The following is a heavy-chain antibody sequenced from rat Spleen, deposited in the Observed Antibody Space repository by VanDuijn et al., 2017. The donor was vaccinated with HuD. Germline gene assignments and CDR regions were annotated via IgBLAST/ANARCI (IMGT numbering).Heavy chain of an antibody. CDR2: IWAGGST. Sequence: QVQLKESGPGLMQPSETLSLTCTVSGFSLTSNGVGWVRQPLGKGLVWMGTIWAGGSTNYNSAVQSRLSISRDTSKSQVFLKMNSLQPEDTGTYYCARLSTGSGSSWFAYWGQGTLVTVSS. CDR1: GFSLTSNG. V-gene: IGHV2-72*01. CDR3: ARLSTGSGSSWFAY. J-gene: IGHJ3*01. D-gene: IGHD5-1*01.